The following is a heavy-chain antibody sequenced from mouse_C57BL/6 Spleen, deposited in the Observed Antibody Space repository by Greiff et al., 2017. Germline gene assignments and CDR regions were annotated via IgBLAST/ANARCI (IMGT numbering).Heavy chain of an antibody. CDR1: GFTFSDYG. Sequence: EVQRVESGGGLVKPGGSLKLSCAASGFTFSDYGMHWVRQAPEKGLEWVAYISSGSSTIYYADTVKGRFTISRDNAKNTLFLQMTSLRSEDTAMYYCARRSRYYAMDYWGQGTSVTVSS. J-gene: IGHJ4*01. CDR2: ISSGSSTI. V-gene: IGHV5-17*01. CDR3: ARRSRYYAMDY.